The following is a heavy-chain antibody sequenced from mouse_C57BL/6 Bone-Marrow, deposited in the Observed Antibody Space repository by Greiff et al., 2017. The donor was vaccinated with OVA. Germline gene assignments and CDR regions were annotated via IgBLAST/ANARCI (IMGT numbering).Heavy chain of an antibody. CDR2: ISPSGGYT. CDR1: GYTFSSYW. CDR3: ARMANYDD. J-gene: IGHJ2*01. V-gene: IGHV1-7*01. D-gene: IGHD2-1*01. Sequence: VQLLQSGAELAKPGASVKLSCKASGYTFSSYWMHWVNQSPGKGLEWIGSISPSGGYTKYTQKFKEKVTLTGDKATNTAYMQMSRLTYEDTAVYYCARMANYDDWDQGTTLTVTS.